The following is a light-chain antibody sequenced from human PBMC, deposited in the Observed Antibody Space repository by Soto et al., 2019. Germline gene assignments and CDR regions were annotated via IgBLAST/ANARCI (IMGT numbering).Light chain of an antibody. CDR3: QHYNDWPRT. Sequence: EIVMTQSPATLSVSPGERATLSCRTSLSVGSHLAWYQQKPGQSPRLLIYDASTRATGAPAKFSGSGSGTEFTLTISSLQSEDFAVYYCQHYNDWPRTFGQGTKVDI. CDR2: DAS. J-gene: IGKJ1*01. CDR1: LSVGSH. V-gene: IGKV3-15*01.